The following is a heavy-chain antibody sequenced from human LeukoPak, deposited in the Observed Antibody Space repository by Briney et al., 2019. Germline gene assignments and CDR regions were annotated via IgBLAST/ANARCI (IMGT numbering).Heavy chain of an antibody. CDR2: ISSSGGST. D-gene: IGHD1-26*01. CDR3: AKDRSGSYD. J-gene: IGHJ4*02. V-gene: IGHV3-23*01. Sequence: GGSLRLSCAASGFTFSSYSMNWVRQAPGKGLEWVSYISSSGGSTYYADSVKGRFTISRDNSKNTLYLQMNSLRAEDTAVYYCAKDRSGSYDWGQGTLVTVSS. CDR1: GFTFSSYS.